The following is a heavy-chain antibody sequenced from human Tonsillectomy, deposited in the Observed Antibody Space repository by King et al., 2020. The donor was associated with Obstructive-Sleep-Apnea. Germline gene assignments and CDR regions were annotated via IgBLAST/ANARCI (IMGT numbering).Heavy chain of an antibody. V-gene: IGHV3-23*04. Sequence: VQLVESGGGLVHPGGSLRVSCAASGFTFSSYAMSWVRQAPGKGLEWVSFISATAGTTYYADSVKGRFTISRDNSKNTLYLQMNSLRADDTAVYYCAKDFASWELLRLDYWGQGTLVTVSS. CDR1: GFTFSSYA. J-gene: IGHJ4*02. D-gene: IGHD1-26*01. CDR2: ISATAGTT. CDR3: AKDFASWELLRLDY.